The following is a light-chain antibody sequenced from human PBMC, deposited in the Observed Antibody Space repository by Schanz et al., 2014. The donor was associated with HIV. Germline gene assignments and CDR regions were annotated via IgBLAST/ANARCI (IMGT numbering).Light chain of an antibody. CDR3: QQYHTKPYT. CDR2: EAS. Sequence: DIQMTQSPSRLSASVGDSVTITCRASEGIRTWLAWYQQKPGKAPELLIYEASTLKSGVPLRFSGSGSGTEFALTISSLQPDDFATYYCQQYHTKPYTFGQGTRLEIK. CDR1: EGIRTW. V-gene: IGKV1-5*03. J-gene: IGKJ2*01.